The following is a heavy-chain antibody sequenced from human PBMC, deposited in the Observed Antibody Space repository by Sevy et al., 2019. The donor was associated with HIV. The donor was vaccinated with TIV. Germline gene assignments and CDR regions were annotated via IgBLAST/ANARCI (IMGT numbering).Heavy chain of an antibody. Sequence: SETLSLTCTVSGGPISNPDYNWSWIRQSPGKGLEWLGYIYYSGNTYYSPSLRSPISISIDTSKNQFSLTLMSVTAADTAMYFCARVTGPFSWLDPWGQGALVTVSS. J-gene: IGHJ5*02. D-gene: IGHD3-9*01. CDR1: GGPISNPDYN. CDR3: ARVTGPFSWLDP. CDR2: IYYSGNT. V-gene: IGHV4-30-4*01.